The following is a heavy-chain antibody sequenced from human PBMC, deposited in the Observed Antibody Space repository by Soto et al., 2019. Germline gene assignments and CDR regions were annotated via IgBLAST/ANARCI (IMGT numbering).Heavy chain of an antibody. J-gene: IGHJ4*02. CDR1: GYTFNSHG. CDR3: ARAVSYSVEARLDN. Sequence: QVQLVQSGGEVKTPGVSVIVSGKASGYTFNSHGITWVRQAPGQGLEWMGYISSYSDTSYAQKLQGRVTMTTDTSTSTAYMELRSLGSDDTAMSDCARAVSYSVEARLDNWGQGTLVTVSS. D-gene: IGHD2-15*01. CDR2: ISSYSDT. V-gene: IGHV1-18*01.